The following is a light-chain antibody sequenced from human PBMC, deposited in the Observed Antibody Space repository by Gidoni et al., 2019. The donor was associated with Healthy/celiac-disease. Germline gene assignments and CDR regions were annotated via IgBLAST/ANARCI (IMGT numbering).Light chain of an antibody. CDR1: QSVLSSSNNKNY. CDR3: QKYYSTPYT. J-gene: IGKJ2*01. V-gene: IGKV4-1*01. Sequence: DIVMTQSPDSLAVSLGERATINCKSSQSVLSSSNNKNYLAWYQQKPGQPPKLPIYWASTRESGVPDRFSGSGSGTDFTLTISSLQAEDVAVYYCQKYYSTPYTFGQGTKLEIK. CDR2: WAS.